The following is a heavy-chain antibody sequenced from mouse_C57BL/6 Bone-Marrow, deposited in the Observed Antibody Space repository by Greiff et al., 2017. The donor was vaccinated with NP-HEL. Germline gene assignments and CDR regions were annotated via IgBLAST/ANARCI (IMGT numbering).Heavy chain of an antibody. V-gene: IGHV1-75*01. D-gene: IGHD1-1*01. Sequence: QVQLQQSGPELVKPGASVKISCKASGYTFTDYYINWVKQRPGQGLEWIGWIFPGSGSTYYNEKFKGTATLTVDKSSSTAYMLLSSLTSEDSAVYFCARWDDYGSNWYVDVWGTGTTVTVSS. CDR3: ARWDDYGSNWYVDV. CDR1: GYTFTDYY. J-gene: IGHJ1*03. CDR2: IFPGSGST.